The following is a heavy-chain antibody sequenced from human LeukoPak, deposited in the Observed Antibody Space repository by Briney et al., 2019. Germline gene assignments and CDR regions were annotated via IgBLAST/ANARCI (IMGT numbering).Heavy chain of an antibody. CDR2: INPNSGGT. CDR1: GYTFTGYY. CDR3: ARAKGITMVRGVMGDY. D-gene: IGHD3-10*01. Sequence: ASMKVSCKSSGYTFTGYYMHWVRQAPGQGLEWMGWINPNSGGTNYAQKFQGRVTMTRDTSISTAYMELSRLRSDDTAVYYCARAKGITMVRGVMGDYWGQGTLVTVSS. J-gene: IGHJ4*02. V-gene: IGHV1-2*02.